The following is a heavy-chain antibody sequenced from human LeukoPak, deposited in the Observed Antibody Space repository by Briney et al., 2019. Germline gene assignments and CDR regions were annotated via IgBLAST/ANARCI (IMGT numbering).Heavy chain of an antibody. CDR3: ARDPGLMDVRGAFDI. D-gene: IGHD2-8*01. J-gene: IGHJ3*02. Sequence: GGSLRLSCAASGFTFDDYAMHWVRQAPGKGLEWVSVIYSGGSTYYADSVKGRFTISRDNSKNTLYLQMNSLRAEDTAVYYCARDPGLMDVRGAFDIWGQGTMVTVSS. CDR2: IYSGGST. CDR1: GFTFDDYA. V-gene: IGHV3-53*01.